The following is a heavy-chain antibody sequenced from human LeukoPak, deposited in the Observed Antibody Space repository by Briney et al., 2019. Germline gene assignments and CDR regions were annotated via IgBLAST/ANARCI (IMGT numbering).Heavy chain of an antibody. V-gene: IGHV4-59*04. CDR2: IYYSGST. CDR1: GGSISSYY. Sequence: PSETLSLTCTVSGGSISSYYWNWIRQPPGKGLEWIGYIYYSGSTYYNPSLKSRVTISVDTSKNQFSLKLSSVTAADTAVYYCARRQNTAMVFEGWFDPWGQGTLVTVSS. CDR3: ARRQNTAMVFEGWFDP. D-gene: IGHD5-18*01. J-gene: IGHJ5*02.